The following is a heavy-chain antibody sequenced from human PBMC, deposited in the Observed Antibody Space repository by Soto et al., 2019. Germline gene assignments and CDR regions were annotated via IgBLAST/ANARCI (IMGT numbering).Heavy chain of an antibody. J-gene: IGHJ4*02. V-gene: IGHV4-39*01. CDR1: GGSISSSSYY. CDR2: IYYSGST. D-gene: IGHD2-15*01. Sequence: QLQLQESGPGLVKPSETLSLTCTVSGGSISSSSYYWGWIRQPPGKGLEWIGSIYYSGSTYYNPSLKSRVTISVDTSKNQFSLKLSSVTAADTAVYYCARHVIVVVVAATPRFDYWGQGTLVTVSS. CDR3: ARHVIVVVVAATPRFDY.